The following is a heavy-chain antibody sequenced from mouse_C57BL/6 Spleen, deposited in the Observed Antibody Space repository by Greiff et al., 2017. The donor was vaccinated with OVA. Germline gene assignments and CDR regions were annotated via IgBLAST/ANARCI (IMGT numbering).Heavy chain of an antibody. V-gene: IGHV14-3*01. CDR3: ARSGPYAMDY. D-gene: IGHD3-1*01. Sequence: VQLQQSVAELVRPGASVKLSCTASGFNFKNSYMHWVKQRPEQGLEWIGRIDPANGSTKYNEKFKGKATITVDTPSNTAYMQLSSLTSEDTAVYYCARSGPYAMDYWGQGTSVTVSS. J-gene: IGHJ4*01. CDR2: IDPANGST. CDR1: GFNFKNSY.